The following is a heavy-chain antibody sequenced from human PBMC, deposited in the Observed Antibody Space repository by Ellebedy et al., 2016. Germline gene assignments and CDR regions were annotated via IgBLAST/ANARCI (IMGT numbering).Heavy chain of an antibody. CDR3: ARGGGDSGAYKFDF. CDR2: IYYTGTTNYN. D-gene: IGHD3-16*01. V-gene: IGHV4-61*01. Sequence: SETLSLTYTVSGGAVRSGTYNWNWIRQSPGTGLEWIGHIYYTGTTNYNNYNPSLKSRVAISEDTSGIQFSLSLTSVTAADTAVYYCARGGGDSGAYKFDFWGPGALVTVSS. J-gene: IGHJ4*02. CDR1: GGAVRSGTYN.